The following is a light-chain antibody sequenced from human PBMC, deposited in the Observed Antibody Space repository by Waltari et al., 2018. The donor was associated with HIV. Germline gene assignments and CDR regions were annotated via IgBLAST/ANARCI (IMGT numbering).Light chain of an antibody. CDR1: NIGSKS. J-gene: IGLJ2*01. Sequence: SYVLTQPPSVSVAPGQTARITCGGNNIGSKSMYWYQQRPGQAPVLVVYADDDRPSGIPERFSGSNSGNTATLSISRVEAWDEADYYCQVWDSSRDLVVFGGGTKLTVL. CDR2: ADD. CDR3: QVWDSSRDLVV. V-gene: IGLV3-21*02.